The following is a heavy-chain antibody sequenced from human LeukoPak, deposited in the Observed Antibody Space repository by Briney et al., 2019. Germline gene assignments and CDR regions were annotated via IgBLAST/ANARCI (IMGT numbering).Heavy chain of an antibody. CDR3: ARHDSFIPY. CDR1: GSTFSDYA. Sequence: PGGSLRLSCVASGSTFSDYAMSWVRQAPGKGLEWVSGISDSGGSTYYADSVKGRCTISRDNSKNTVSLQMNNLRAEDTAVYFCARHDSFIPYWGQGTLVTVTS. D-gene: IGHD3-16*02. J-gene: IGHJ4*02. CDR2: ISDSGGST. V-gene: IGHV3-23*01.